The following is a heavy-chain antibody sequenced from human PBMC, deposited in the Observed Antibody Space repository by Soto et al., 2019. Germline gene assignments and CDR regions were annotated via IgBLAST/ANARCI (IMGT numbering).Heavy chain of an antibody. J-gene: IGHJ4*02. Sequence: SETLSLTCTVSGGSISSSSYYWSWIRQPPGKGLEWIGEINHSGSTNYNPSLKSRVTISVDTSKNQFSLKLSSVTAADTAVYYCASIRHSSGYYYGGNDYWGQGTLVTVSS. CDR2: INHSGST. CDR1: GGSISSSSYY. V-gene: IGHV4-39*07. CDR3: ASIRHSSGYYYGGNDY. D-gene: IGHD3-22*01.